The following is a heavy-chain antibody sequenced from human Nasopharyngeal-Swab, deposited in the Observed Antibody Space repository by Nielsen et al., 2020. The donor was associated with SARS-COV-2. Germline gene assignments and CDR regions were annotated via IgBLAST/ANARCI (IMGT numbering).Heavy chain of an antibody. CDR2: IRYDGSNK. CDR3: AKDGAYDTMIVVVIKGPVFDI. Sequence: GESLKISCAASGLTFSSYGMHWVRQAPGKGLEWVAFIRYDGSNKYYADSVKGRFTISRDNSKNTLYLQMNSLRAEDTAVYYCAKDGAYDTMIVVVIKGPVFDIWGQGTMVTVSS. D-gene: IGHD3-22*01. V-gene: IGHV3-30*02. J-gene: IGHJ3*02. CDR1: GLTFSSYG.